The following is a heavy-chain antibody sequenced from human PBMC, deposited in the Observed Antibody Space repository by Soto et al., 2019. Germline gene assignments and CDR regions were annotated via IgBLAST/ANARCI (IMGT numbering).Heavy chain of an antibody. D-gene: IGHD5-18*01. CDR3: ARDIRGYSRAFDY. Sequence: SETLSLTCTVSGDSVSSDSYYWTWIRQPPGKGLEWIGYIYSSGSTNYNPSLKSRVTISLDTSSNQFSLELTSVTAADTAIYYCARDIRGYSRAFDYWGQGILVTVSS. CDR2: IYSSGST. J-gene: IGHJ4*02. V-gene: IGHV4-61*01. CDR1: GDSVSSDSYY.